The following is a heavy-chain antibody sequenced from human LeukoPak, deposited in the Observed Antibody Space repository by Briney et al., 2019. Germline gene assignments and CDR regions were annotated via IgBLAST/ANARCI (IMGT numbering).Heavy chain of an antibody. V-gene: IGHV3-30*02. CDR3: ARSLSSGWIPNLKEYYYMDV. J-gene: IGHJ6*03. CDR2: MRYDRSET. CDR1: GFDFFSHG. Sequence: GGSLRLSCEASGFDFFSHGMHWVRQAAGKGLEWVGFMRYDRSETHYADSVKGRFTISRANTQSTVFLRMNSQISDDTAVYFCARSLSSGWIPNLKEYYYMDVWGKGTTVTISS. D-gene: IGHD6-19*01.